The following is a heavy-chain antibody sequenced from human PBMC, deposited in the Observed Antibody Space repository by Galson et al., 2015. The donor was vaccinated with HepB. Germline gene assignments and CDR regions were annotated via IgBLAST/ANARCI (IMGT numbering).Heavy chain of an antibody. J-gene: IGHJ4*02. D-gene: IGHD3-16*02. CDR2: INHSGST. V-gene: IGHV4-34*01. CDR1: GGSFSGYY. Sequence: SETLSLTCAVYGGSFSGYYWSWIRQPPGKGLEWIGEINHSGSTNYNPSLKSRITISVDTSKNQFSLKLSSVTAADTAVYYCARVHDYVWGSYRRRGGFWDYWGQGTLVTVSS. CDR3: ARVHDYVWGSYRRRGGFWDY.